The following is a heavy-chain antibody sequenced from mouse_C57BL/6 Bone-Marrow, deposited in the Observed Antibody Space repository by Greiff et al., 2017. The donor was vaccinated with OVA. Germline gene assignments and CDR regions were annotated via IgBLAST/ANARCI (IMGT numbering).Heavy chain of an antibody. Sequence: EVMLVESGGGLVKPGGSLKLSCAASGFTFSSYAMSWVRQTPEKRLEWVATISDGGSYTYYPDNVKGRFTISRDNAKNNLYLQMSHLKSEDTAMYYCARDQKGITTVVAGWYAMDYWGQGTSVTVSS. CDR2: ISDGGSYT. D-gene: IGHD1-1*01. J-gene: IGHJ4*01. CDR1: GFTFSSYA. V-gene: IGHV5-4*01. CDR3: ARDQKGITTVVAGWYAMDY.